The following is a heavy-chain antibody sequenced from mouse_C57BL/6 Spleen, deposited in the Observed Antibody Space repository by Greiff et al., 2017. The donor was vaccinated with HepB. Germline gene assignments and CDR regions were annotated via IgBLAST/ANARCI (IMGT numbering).Heavy chain of an antibody. Sequence: QVHLKQPGAELVRPGSSVKLSCKASGYTFTSYWMDWVKQRPGQGLEWIGNIYPSDSETHYNQKIKDKATLTVDKSSSTAYMQLRSLTSEDSAVYDCARRGCWDEYWIAYWGQGTLVTVSA. D-gene: IGHD4-1*01. CDR2: IYPSDSET. CDR1: GYTFTSYW. J-gene: IGHJ3*01. V-gene: IGHV1-61*01. CDR3: ARRGCWDEYWIAY.